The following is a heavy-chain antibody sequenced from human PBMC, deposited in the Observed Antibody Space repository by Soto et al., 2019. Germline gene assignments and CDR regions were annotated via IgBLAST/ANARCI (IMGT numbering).Heavy chain of an antibody. D-gene: IGHD3-16*01. CDR3: AHLMITYGGLVADDAFDF. Sequence: QITLKESGPMLVKPTETLTLTCSFSGFSLNTATAGVSWMRQPPGKALEWLAVIYWDDDKRYSPSLENRLTIFKDTSKNQVVLMMTHMDPIDTATYYCAHLMITYGGLVADDAFDFWGPGTVVTVSS. CDR2: IYWDDDK. J-gene: IGHJ3*01. CDR1: GFSLNTATAG. V-gene: IGHV2-5*02.